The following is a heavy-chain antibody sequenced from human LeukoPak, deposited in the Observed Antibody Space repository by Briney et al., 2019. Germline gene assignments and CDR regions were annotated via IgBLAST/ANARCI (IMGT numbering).Heavy chain of an antibody. J-gene: IGHJ4*02. CDR2: ISTDRSNK. D-gene: IGHD5-24*01. CDR3: VKDPHNWIARDF. V-gene: IGHV3-30*18. Sequence: GGSLRLSCAASGFTFSNYDMHWVRHAPGKGLYWVAVISTDRSNKYYGDSVKVRFTISRDNYKSTVYMQMSGLRTEDTALYYCVKDPHNWIARDFWGQGTLVTVSS. CDR1: GFTFSNYD.